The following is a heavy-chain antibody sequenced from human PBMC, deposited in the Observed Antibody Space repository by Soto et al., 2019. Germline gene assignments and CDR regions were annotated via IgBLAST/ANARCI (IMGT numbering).Heavy chain of an antibody. CDR2: ISAYNGNT. Sequence: QVQLVQSGAEVKKPGASVKVSCKASGYTFTSYGISWVRQAPGQGLEWMGWISAYNGNTNYAQKLQGRVTMTTDTPQSTAYMELRSLTSDDTAVYYCAPSPQYSSSILFDPWGQGTLVTVSS. CDR3: APSPQYSSSILFDP. CDR1: GYTFTSYG. V-gene: IGHV1-18*01. D-gene: IGHD6-6*01. J-gene: IGHJ5*02.